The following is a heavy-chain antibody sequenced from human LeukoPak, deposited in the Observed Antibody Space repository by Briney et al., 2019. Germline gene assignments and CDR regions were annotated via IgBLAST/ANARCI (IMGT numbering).Heavy chain of an antibody. CDR1: GCSLSSSGYY. CDR3: ARQQSCSGGTCYFYFDS. Sequence: KPSETPSPTRTVSGCSLSSSGYYWGWIRPPPRKGLEWVGGIYYSGSTYYNPSLKSRVTISLDTSQNQFSLKLSSVTAADTAVYYCARQQSCSGGTCYFYFDSWGQGTLVTVSS. V-gene: IGHV4-39*01. CDR2: IYYSGST. J-gene: IGHJ4*02. D-gene: IGHD2-15*01.